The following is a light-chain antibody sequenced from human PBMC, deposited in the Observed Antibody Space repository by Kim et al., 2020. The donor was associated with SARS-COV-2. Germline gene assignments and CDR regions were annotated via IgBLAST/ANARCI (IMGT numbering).Light chain of an antibody. J-gene: IGKJ1*01. CDR1: QTISNY. CDR3: QQYKSYST. CDR2: RAS. V-gene: IGKV1-5*03. Sequence: SASVGDRVTITCWASQTISNYLAWYQQKPGKAPKVLIYRASTLQSGVPLRFSGSGSETEFTLTISTLQPDDFATYYCQQYKSYSTFGQGTKVDIK.